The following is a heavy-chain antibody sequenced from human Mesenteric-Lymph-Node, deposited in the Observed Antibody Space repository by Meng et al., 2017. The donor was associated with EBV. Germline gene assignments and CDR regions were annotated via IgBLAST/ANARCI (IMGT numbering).Heavy chain of an antibody. V-gene: IGHV4-4*02. CDR2: IFHTGST. Sequence: GPARVKPSGTRALTGSVSGGLISSTKWWGWARQSPGKGLEWIGEIFHTGSTNYNPSLKSRLTMSVDKSTNQLSPKLTSVAAADTAVYYCATVGDYGDYVGLDNWGQGTLVTVSS. CDR1: GGLISSTKW. J-gene: IGHJ4*02. CDR3: ATVGDYGDYVGLDN. D-gene: IGHD4-17*01.